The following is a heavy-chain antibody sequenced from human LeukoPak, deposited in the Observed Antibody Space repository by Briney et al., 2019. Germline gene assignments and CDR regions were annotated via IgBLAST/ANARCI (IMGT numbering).Heavy chain of an antibody. CDR2: ISSSGSTI. Sequence: GGSLRLSCAASGFTFSSYEMNWVRQAPGKGLEWVSYISSSGSTIYYADSVKGRFTISRDNAKNSLYLQMNSLRAEDTAVYYCAKEGRYYYDSSGYLDYWGQGTLVTVSS. CDR3: AKEGRYYYDSSGYLDY. V-gene: IGHV3-48*03. J-gene: IGHJ4*02. D-gene: IGHD3-22*01. CDR1: GFTFSSYE.